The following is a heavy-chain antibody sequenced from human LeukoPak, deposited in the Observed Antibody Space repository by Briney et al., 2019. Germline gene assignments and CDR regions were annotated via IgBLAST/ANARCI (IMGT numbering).Heavy chain of an antibody. J-gene: IGHJ6*03. Sequence: SETLSLTCTVSGGSISSSSYYWAWIRQPPGKGLEWIGSIYYTGSTYYNPSLKSRVTISVDTSKNQFSLKLSSVTAADTAVYYCARLYGQWLTAQHYYYMDVWGKGTTVTVSS. CDR3: ARLYGQWLTAQHYYYMDV. V-gene: IGHV4-39*07. CDR1: GGSISSSSYY. CDR2: IYYTGST. D-gene: IGHD6-19*01.